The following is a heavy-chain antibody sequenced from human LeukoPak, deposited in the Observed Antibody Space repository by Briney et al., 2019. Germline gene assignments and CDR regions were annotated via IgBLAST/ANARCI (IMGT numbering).Heavy chain of an antibody. D-gene: IGHD6-19*01. J-gene: IGHJ4*02. CDR2: MFSNGAT. CDR3: ARDSSGPAF. CDR1: GFTVSGNY. V-gene: IGHV3-53*01. Sequence: GGSLRLSCAASGFTVSGNYMSWVRQAPGQGLEWVSVMFSNGATYYADSVKGRFTTSRDISKNTLLLQMNSLRVADTAVYFCARDSSGPAFWGQGTLVTVSS.